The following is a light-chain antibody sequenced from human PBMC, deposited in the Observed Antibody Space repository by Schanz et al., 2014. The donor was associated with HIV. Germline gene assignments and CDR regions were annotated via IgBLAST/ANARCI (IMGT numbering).Light chain of an antibody. J-gene: IGLJ2*01. V-gene: IGLV1-40*01. CDR1: SSNIGAGYH. Sequence: QSVLTQPPSLSGAPGQRVSLSCNGSSSNIGAGYHVHWYLQFPGTAPRLLIYDDNNRPSGVPDRFSASRSGASASLAITGLQAEDEGDYSCAAWDDSLSGPVFGGGTKLTVL. CDR3: AAWDDSLSGPV. CDR2: DDN.